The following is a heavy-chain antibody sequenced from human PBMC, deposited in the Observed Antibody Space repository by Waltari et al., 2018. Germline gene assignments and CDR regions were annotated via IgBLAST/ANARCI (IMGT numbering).Heavy chain of an antibody. J-gene: IGHJ3*02. CDR1: GFTFNRYA. V-gene: IGHV3-30*04. D-gene: IGHD3-10*01. Sequence: QVQLVESGGGVVQHGRSLRISCAASGFTFNRYAMHWVRQAPGKGLEWVAVISYDGRNKYYAASVKGRFTISRDNSKNTLYLQMNSLRAEDTAVYYCAREGGRYYDVFDIWGQGTMVTVSS. CDR3: AREGGRYYDVFDI. CDR2: ISYDGRNK.